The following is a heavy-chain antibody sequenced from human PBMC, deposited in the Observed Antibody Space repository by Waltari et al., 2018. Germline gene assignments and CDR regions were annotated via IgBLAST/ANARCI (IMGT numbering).Heavy chain of an antibody. V-gene: IGHV3-33*06. CDR3: AKDLWEQWLVLDY. Sequence: QVQLVESGGGMVQPGRSLRLSCAASGFTFSSYGMHWVRQAPGKGLEWVAVIWYDGSNKYYADSVKGRFTISRDNSKNTLYLQMNSLRAEDTAVYYCAKDLWEQWLVLDYWGQGTLVTVSS. D-gene: IGHD6-19*01. J-gene: IGHJ4*02. CDR1: GFTFSSYG. CDR2: IWYDGSNK.